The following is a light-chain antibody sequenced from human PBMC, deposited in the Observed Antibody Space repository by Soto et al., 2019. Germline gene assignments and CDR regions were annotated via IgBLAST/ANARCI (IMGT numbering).Light chain of an antibody. CDR2: AAS. CDR1: QGISNF. V-gene: IGKV1-9*01. Sequence: IPLTHSPSSLSASLPDRVAIXGMASQGISNFLAWYKQKPGKAPKLLIYAASTLQSGVPSRFSGSGSGTDFTLTISSLQPEDFATYYCQQLESYPSTFGGGTKVDNK. J-gene: IGKJ4*01. CDR3: QQLESYPST.